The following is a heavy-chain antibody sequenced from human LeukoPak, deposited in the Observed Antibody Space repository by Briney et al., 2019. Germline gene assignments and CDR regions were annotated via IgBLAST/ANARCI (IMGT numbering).Heavy chain of an antibody. Sequence: ASLKVSCKPSGYTLTGYYMHCVRQAPGQRREWMGWINPNSGGTNYAQKFQGRVSMTRDTPISTAYMELSRLRSDGTAVYYCARRWNYGGDNWFDPWGQGTLVTVSS. J-gene: IGHJ5*02. CDR3: ARRWNYGGDNWFDP. D-gene: IGHD1-7*01. CDR1: GYTLTGYY. V-gene: IGHV1-2*02. CDR2: INPNSGGT.